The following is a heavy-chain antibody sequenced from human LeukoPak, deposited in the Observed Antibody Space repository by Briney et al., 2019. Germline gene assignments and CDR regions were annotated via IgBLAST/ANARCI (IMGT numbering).Heavy chain of an antibody. CDR1: GGSISSGSYY. Sequence: TSETLSLTCTVSGGSISSGSYYWSWIRQPAGKGLEWIGRIYTSGSTNYNPSLKSRVTISVDTSKNQFSLKLSSVTAADTAVYYCGAINGYYKEVDYWGQGTLVTVSS. J-gene: IGHJ4*02. CDR3: GAINGYYKEVDY. CDR2: IYTSGST. V-gene: IGHV4-61*02. D-gene: IGHD3-9*01.